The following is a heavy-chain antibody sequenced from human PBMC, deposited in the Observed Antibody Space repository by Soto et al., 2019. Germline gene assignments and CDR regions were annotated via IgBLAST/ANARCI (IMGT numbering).Heavy chain of an antibody. CDR2: VINSGVST. D-gene: IGHD3-3*01. J-gene: IGHJ6*02. Sequence: GGSLRLSCAASGFTFSNYALSWVRQAPGKGLEWVSTVINSGVSTYYADSVKGRFTISRDNSKNTLYLQMNSLRAEDTALYYCAKSRSISLCASHHYFMSFCGQGTSVPGSS. CDR1: GFTFSNYA. CDR3: AKSRSISLCASHHYFMSF. V-gene: IGHV3-23*01.